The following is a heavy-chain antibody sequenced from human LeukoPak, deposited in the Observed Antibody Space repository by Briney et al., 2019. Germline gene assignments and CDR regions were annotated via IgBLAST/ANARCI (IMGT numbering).Heavy chain of an antibody. Sequence: SETLSLTCTVSGGSISSYYWSWIRQPPGKGLEWIGYIYYSGSTNYNPSLKSRVTISVDTSKNQFSLKLSSVTAADTAVYYCATLNYDILTGYPTDAFDIWGQGTMVTVSS. CDR3: ATLNYDILTGYPTDAFDI. V-gene: IGHV4-59*08. D-gene: IGHD3-9*01. CDR2: IYYSGST. J-gene: IGHJ3*02. CDR1: GGSISSYY.